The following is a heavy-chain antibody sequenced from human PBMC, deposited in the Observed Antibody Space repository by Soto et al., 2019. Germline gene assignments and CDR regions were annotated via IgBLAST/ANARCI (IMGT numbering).Heavy chain of an antibody. J-gene: IGHJ3*02. D-gene: IGHD6-13*01. CDR3: AKDGYSSSWYDLLAFDI. Sequence: GGSLRLSCAASGFTFSSYAMSWVRQAPGKGLEWVSAISGSGGSTYYADSVKGRFTISRDNSKNTLYLQMNSLRAEDTAVYYCAKDGYSSSWYDLLAFDIWGQGTMVTVSS. V-gene: IGHV3-23*01. CDR1: GFTFSSYA. CDR2: ISGSGGST.